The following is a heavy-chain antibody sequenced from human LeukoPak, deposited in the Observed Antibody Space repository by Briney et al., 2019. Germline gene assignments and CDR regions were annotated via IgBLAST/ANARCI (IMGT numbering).Heavy chain of an antibody. J-gene: IGHJ4*02. V-gene: IGHV4-61*02. CDR2: IYTGGST. CDR1: GGSISSGSYY. Sequence: SETLSLTCTVSGGSISSGSYYWSWIRQPAGKGLEWIGRIYTGGSTNYNPSLKSRVTISVDTSKNQFSLKLSSVAAADTAVYYCAREGKYYYDSSGYSWGQGTLVTVSS. CDR3: AREGKYYYDSSGYS. D-gene: IGHD3-22*01.